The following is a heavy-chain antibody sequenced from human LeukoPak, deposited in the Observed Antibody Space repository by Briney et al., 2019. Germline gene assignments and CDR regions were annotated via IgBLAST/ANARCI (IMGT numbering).Heavy chain of an antibody. J-gene: IGHJ3*02. V-gene: IGHV4-59*08. Sequence: SDTLSLTCTLSGCSSSRYYWSWIRQSPGKGLEWIVYIYYRGGTNYNPSLNSRFPISVDTSRNHSSLMLSSVTDADTAVYYCVRRNPTLFSSFWYRDAFDIWGQGTLVTVSS. CDR2: IYYRGGT. D-gene: IGHD6-13*01. CDR3: VRRNPTLFSSFWYRDAFDI. CDR1: GCSSSRYY.